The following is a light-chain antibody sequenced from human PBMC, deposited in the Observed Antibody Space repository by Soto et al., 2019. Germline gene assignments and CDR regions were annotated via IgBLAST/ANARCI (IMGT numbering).Light chain of an antibody. V-gene: IGKV3-20*01. J-gene: IGKJ2*01. CDR2: GAS. CDR1: QSVNSSY. CDR3: QQYGRSPPMYT. Sequence: DIVLTQFPGTLSLSPGERATLSCRTSQSVNSSYLAWYQQKPGQAPSLLIYGASSRATGIPDRFSGSGSGTDFTLTISRLEPEDFAVYYCQQYGRSPPMYTFGQGTKLEIK.